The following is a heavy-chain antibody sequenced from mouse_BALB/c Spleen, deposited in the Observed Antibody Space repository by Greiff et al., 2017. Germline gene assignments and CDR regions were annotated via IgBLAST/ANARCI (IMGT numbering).Heavy chain of an antibody. CDR1: GFSLTSYG. J-gene: IGHJ1*01. Sequence: VKLMESGPGLVAPSQSLSITCTVSGFSLTSYGVHWVRQPPGKGLEWLGVIWAGGSTNYNSALMSRLSISKDNSKSQVFLKMNSLQTDDTAMYYCARVLGRGGYFDVWGAGTTVTVSS. CDR3: ARVLGRGGYFDV. V-gene: IGHV2-9*02. D-gene: IGHD4-1*01. CDR2: IWAGGST.